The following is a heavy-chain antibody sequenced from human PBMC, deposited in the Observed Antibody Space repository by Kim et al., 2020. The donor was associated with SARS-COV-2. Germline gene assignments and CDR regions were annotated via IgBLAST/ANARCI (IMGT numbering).Heavy chain of an antibody. D-gene: IGHD6-6*01. Sequence: ASVKVSCKASGYTFTSYDINWVRQATGQGLEWMGWMNPNSGNTGYAQKFQGRATMTRNTSIRKAYMELSSLRSEDTAVYYCARGKKHGSSPLVSYYYYYMGVWGKGTTVTVSS. CDR3: ARGKKHGSSPLVSYYYYYMGV. CDR2: MNPNSGNT. V-gene: IGHV1-8*01. J-gene: IGHJ6*03. CDR1: GYTFTSYD.